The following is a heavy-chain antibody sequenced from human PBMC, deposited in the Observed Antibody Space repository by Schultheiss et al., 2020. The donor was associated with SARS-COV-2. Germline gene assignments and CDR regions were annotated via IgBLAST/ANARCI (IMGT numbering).Heavy chain of an antibody. V-gene: IGHV1-24*01. J-gene: IGHJ4*02. CDR1: GYTLTELS. D-gene: IGHD1-20*01. CDR3: ATGFSSYANWNDY. CDR2: FDPEDGET. Sequence: ALVKVSCKVSGYTLTELSMHWVRQAPGKGLEWMGGFDPEDGETIYAQKFQGRVTMTEDTSTDTAYMELSSLRSEDTAVYYCATGFSSYANWNDYWGQGTLVTVSS.